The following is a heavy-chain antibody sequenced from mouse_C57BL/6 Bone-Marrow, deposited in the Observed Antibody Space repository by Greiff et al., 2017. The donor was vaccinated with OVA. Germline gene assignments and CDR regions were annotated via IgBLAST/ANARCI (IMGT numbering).Heavy chain of an antibody. D-gene: IGHD2-3*01. J-gene: IGHJ3*01. CDR3: ARDGYPPFAY. CDR2: INPYNGGT. V-gene: IGHV1-19*01. CDR1: GYTFTDYY. Sequence: VQLQQSGPVLVKPGASVKMSCKASGYTFTDYYMNWVKQSHGKSLEWIGVINPYNGGTSYNQKFKGKATLTVDKSSSQAYMELNSLTSEDSAVYYCARDGYPPFAYWGQGTLVTVSA.